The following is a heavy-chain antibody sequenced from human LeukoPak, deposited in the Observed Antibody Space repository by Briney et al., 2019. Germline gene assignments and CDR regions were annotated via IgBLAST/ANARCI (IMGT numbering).Heavy chain of an antibody. D-gene: IGHD6-13*01. CDR3: AKDGGSSHGYWYFDL. V-gene: IGHV3-23*01. CDR1: GFTFSSYA. J-gene: IGHJ2*01. CDR2: ISGSGGST. Sequence: PGGSLRLSCAASGFTFSSYAMSWVRQAPGKGLEWVSAISGSGGSTYYADSVKGRFTISRDNSKNTLYLQMNSLRAEDMAVYYCAKDGGSSHGYWYFDLWGRGTLVTVSS.